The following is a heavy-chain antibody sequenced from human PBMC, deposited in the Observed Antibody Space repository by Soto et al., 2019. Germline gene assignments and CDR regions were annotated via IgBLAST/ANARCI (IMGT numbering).Heavy chain of an antibody. Sequence: QVQLVESGGGVVQPGRSLRLSCAASGFTFSSYGMHWVRQAPGKGLEWVAVIWYDGSNIYYADSVKGRFTISRDNFKKTLFLQMNSLRAEDTAVYYCVRGYDRVDFWGQGTRVTVSS. D-gene: IGHD1-1*01. CDR2: IWYDGSNI. CDR1: GFTFSSYG. J-gene: IGHJ4*02. CDR3: VRGYDRVDF. V-gene: IGHV3-33*01.